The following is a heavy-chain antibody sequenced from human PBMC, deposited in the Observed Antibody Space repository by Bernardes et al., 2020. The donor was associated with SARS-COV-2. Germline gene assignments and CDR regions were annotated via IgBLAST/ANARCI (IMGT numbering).Heavy chain of an antibody. V-gene: IGHV3-7*01. J-gene: IGHJ6*02. CDR3: ARGPMVRGVIYDYYYGMDV. Sequence: GGSLRLSCAASGFTFSSYWMSWVRQAPGKGLEWVANIKQDGSEKYYVDSVKGRFTISRDNAKNSLYLQMNSLRAEDTAVYYCARGPMVRGVIYDYYYGMDVWGQGTTVTVSS. D-gene: IGHD3-10*01. CDR2: IKQDGSEK. CDR1: GFTFSSYW.